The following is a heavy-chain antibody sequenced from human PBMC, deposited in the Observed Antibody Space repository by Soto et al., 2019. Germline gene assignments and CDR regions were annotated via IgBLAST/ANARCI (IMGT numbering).Heavy chain of an antibody. CDR1: GYTFTRYY. CDR2: INPSGGST. V-gene: IGHV1-46*01. D-gene: IGHD3-10*01. CDR3: ARGFYGSGSYYPYYFDY. Sequence: ASVKVSCKASGYTFTRYYMNWVRQAPGQGLEWMGIINPSGGSTSYAQKFQGRVTMTRDTSTSTVYMELSNLRSEDTAVYYCARGFYGSGSYYPYYFDYWGQGTLVTVSS. J-gene: IGHJ4*02.